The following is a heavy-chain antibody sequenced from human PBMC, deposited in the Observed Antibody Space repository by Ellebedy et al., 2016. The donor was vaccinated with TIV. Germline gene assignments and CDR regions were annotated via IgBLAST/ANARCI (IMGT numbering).Heavy chain of an antibody. CDR1: GYSLSELS. CDR3: ATDEGIY. CDR2: FDPEDGET. D-gene: IGHD3-10*01. Sequence: AASVKVSCKVSGYSLSELSMHWVRRAPGKGLEWMGGFDPEDGETVYAQKFQGTVTMTEDTSTDTTYMELSSLRSEDTAVYYCATDEGIYWGQGTLVTVSS. V-gene: IGHV1-24*01. J-gene: IGHJ4*02.